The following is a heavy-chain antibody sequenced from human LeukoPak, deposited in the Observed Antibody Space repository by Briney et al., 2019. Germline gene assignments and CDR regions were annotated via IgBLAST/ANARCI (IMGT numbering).Heavy chain of an antibody. Sequence: SETLSLTCTVSGGSISSYSYYWSWIRQPPGKGLEWIGEINHSGSTNYNPSLKSRVTISVDTSKNQFSLKLSSVTAADTAVYYCARSLLRGGWRRGYFDYWGRGTLVTVSS. CDR2: INHSGST. CDR1: GGSISSYSYY. V-gene: IGHV4-39*07. CDR3: ARSLLRGGWRRGYFDY. J-gene: IGHJ4*02. D-gene: IGHD3-10*01.